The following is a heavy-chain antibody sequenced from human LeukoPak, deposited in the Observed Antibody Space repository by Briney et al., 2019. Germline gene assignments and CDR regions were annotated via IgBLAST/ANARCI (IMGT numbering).Heavy chain of an antibody. Sequence: GGSLRLSCAASGFLVSTNYMSWVRDAPGKGLEWVSVMYSGGAILYADSVKGRFTISRDNSKNTLYLQMNSLRAGDTAMYFCARGHSSGNPDPFDSWGQGTLVIVSS. CDR3: ARGHSSGNPDPFDS. D-gene: IGHD6-19*01. V-gene: IGHV3-53*01. CDR1: GFLVSTNY. J-gene: IGHJ4*02. CDR2: MYSGGAI.